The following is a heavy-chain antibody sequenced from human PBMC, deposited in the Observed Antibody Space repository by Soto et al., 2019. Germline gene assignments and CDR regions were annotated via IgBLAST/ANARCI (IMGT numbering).Heavy chain of an antibody. CDR1: GYTFTSYG. J-gene: IGHJ4*02. D-gene: IGHD6-19*01. V-gene: IGHV1-18*01. CDR3: ARTYSSGLPGY. CDR2: ISADNGNT. Sequence: QVQLVQSGAEVKKPGASVKVSCKASGYTFTSYGISWVRQAPGEGREWMGWISADNGNTNYAQKLQGRVTMTTDTATSTAYMELRSLTSDDTAVYYCARTYSSGLPGYWGQGTLVTVSS.